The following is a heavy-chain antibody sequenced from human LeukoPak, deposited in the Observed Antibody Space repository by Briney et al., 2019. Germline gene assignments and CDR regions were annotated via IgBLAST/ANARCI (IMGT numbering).Heavy chain of an antibody. Sequence: SVKVSCKASGGTFSSYAISWVRQAPGQGLEWMGGIIPIFGTANYAQKFQGRVTITADESTSTAYMELSSLRSEDTAVYYCARGPTECSSTSCYEKSGGCYYYYGMDVWGKGTTVTVSS. D-gene: IGHD2-2*01. CDR2: IIPIFGTA. V-gene: IGHV1-69*01. CDR1: GGTFSSYA. CDR3: ARGPTECSSTSCYEKSGGCYYYYGMDV. J-gene: IGHJ6*04.